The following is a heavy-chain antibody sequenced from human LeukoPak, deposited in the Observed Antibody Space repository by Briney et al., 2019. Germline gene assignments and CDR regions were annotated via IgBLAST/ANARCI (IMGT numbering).Heavy chain of an antibody. V-gene: IGHV5-51*01. Sequence: GESLKISCKGSGYSFTSYWIGWVRQMPGKGLEWMGIIYPGDSDTRYSPSFQGQVTISADKSISTAYLQWSSLKASDTAMYYCARLNKYYGSGSYSGLFDYWGQGTLVTVSS. CDR3: ARLNKYYGSGSYSGLFDY. CDR1: GYSFTSYW. CDR2: IYPGDSDT. D-gene: IGHD3-10*01. J-gene: IGHJ4*02.